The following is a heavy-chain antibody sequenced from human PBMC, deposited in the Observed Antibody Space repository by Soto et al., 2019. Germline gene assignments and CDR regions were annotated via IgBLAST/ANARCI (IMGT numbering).Heavy chain of an antibody. J-gene: IGHJ1*01. Sequence: GGSLRLSCAASGFTVSSNYMSWVRQAPGKGLEWFSVIYSGGSTYYADSVKGRFTISRHNSKNTLYLQMNSLRAEDTAVYYCARYSSSSDAEYFQRLGQGTLVTVSS. D-gene: IGHD6-6*01. CDR1: GFTVSSNY. V-gene: IGHV3-53*04. CDR2: IYSGGST. CDR3: ARYSSSSDAEYFQR.